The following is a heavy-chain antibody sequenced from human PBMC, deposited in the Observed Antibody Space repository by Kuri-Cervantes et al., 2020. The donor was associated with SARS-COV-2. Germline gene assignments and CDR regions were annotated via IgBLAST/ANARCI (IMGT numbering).Heavy chain of an antibody. V-gene: IGHV4-39*07. Sequence: SETLSLTCTVSGGSISSSSYYWGWIRQPPGKGLEWIGSIYYSGSTNYNPSLKSRVTISVDTSKNQFSLKLSSVTAADTAVYYCARGDWGIAAAQPNWFDPWGQGTLVTVSS. J-gene: IGHJ5*02. D-gene: IGHD6-13*01. CDR1: GGSISSSSYY. CDR2: IYYSGST. CDR3: ARGDWGIAAAQPNWFDP.